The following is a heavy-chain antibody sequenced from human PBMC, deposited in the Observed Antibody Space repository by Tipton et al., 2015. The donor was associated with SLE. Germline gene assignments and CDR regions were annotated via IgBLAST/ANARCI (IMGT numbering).Heavy chain of an antibody. J-gene: IGHJ5*02. CDR3: ARGSVEGVKYQVLKSQQLLLPPHWFDP. CDR1: GYTFTSYG. CDR2: ISAYNGNT. Sequence: QLVQSGAEVKKPGASVKVSCKASGYTFTSYGISWVRQAPGQGLEWMGWISAYNGNTNYAQKLQGRVTMTTDTSTSTAYMELRSLRSDDTAVYYCARGSVEGVKYQVLKSQQLLLPPHWFDPWGQGTLVTVSS. V-gene: IGHV1-18*01. D-gene: IGHD2-15*01.